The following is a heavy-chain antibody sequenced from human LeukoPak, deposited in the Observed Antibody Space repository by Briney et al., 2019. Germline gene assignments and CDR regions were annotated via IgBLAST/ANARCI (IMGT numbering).Heavy chain of an antibody. J-gene: IGHJ4*02. Sequence: SETLSLTCTVSGGSISSGDYYWSWIRQPPGKGLEWIGYIYYSGSTYYNPSLKSRVTISVDTSKNQFSLKLSSVTAADTAVYYCATFGELLAIDYWGQGTLVTVSS. CDR1: GGSISSGDYY. CDR3: ATFGELLAIDY. V-gene: IGHV4-30-4*02. CDR2: IYYSGST. D-gene: IGHD3-10*01.